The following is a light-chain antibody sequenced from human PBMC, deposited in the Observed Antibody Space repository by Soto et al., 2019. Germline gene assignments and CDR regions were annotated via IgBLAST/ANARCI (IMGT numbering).Light chain of an antibody. J-gene: IGKJ5*01. Sequence: DIQLTQSPSSLSASVGARVTITCRASQGISNFLAWYQQKPGKVPKLLISAASTLQSGVPSRFRGSGSGTDFTLTITSLQPEDVATYYCQKYSSVITFGQGTRLEIK. CDR2: AAS. V-gene: IGKV1-27*01. CDR1: QGISNF. CDR3: QKYSSVIT.